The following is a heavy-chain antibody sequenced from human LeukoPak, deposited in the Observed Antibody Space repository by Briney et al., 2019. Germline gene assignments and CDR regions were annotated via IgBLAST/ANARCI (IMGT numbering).Heavy chain of an antibody. CDR3: ARDLGAVRGVIITRFDY. J-gene: IGHJ4*02. CDR1: GYTFTSYG. Sequence: ASVKISCKASGYTFTSYGISWVRQAPGHGLEWMGCISAYNGKTNYAEKLQGRVTMTTGTSTSKAYMELRSLRSDVTAVYYCARDLGAVRGVIITRFDYWGQGTLVTVSS. CDR2: ISAYNGKT. V-gene: IGHV1-18*01. D-gene: IGHD3-10*01.